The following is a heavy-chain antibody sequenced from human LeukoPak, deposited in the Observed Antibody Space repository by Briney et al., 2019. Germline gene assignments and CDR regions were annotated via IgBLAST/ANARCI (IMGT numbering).Heavy chain of an antibody. CDR2: IKPSGSEK. Sequence: GGSLRLSCAASGVTFSSYSMTWVRQAPEKGLEWVANIKPSGSEKHYADSVEGRFTISRDNAKNSLYLQMNSLRAEDTAVYYCARDLDTYVVLTAYDTFDIWGQGTMVTVSS. D-gene: IGHD2-21*02. CDR1: GVTFSSYS. J-gene: IGHJ3*02. CDR3: ARDLDTYVVLTAYDTFDI. V-gene: IGHV3-7*01.